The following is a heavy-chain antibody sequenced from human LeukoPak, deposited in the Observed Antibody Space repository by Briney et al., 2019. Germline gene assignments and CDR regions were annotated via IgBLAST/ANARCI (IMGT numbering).Heavy chain of an antibody. CDR3: AKGLARANIVVVPAAWSGAFDI. Sequence: QPGGSLRLSCAASGFTFSNAWMSWVRQAPGKGLEWVSAISGSGGSTYYADSVKGRFTISRDNSKNTLYLQMNSLRAEDTAVYYCAKGLARANIVVVPAAWSGAFDIWGQGTMVTVSS. D-gene: IGHD2-2*01. CDR1: GFTFSNAW. CDR2: ISGSGGST. V-gene: IGHV3-23*01. J-gene: IGHJ3*02.